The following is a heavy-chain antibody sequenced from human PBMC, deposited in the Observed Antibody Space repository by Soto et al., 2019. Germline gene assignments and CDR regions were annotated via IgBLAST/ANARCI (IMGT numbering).Heavy chain of an antibody. CDR3: VRGYCTTSPCSGHFQF. CDR1: GYKFTTYF. J-gene: IGHJ1*01. V-gene: IGHV1-46*01. CDR2: IHPSGDT. D-gene: IGHD2-15*01. Sequence: RASVKVSCKASGYKFTTYFIHWVRQAPGQGLEWMGMIHPSGDTGYAQKFRGRVTMTIDTSTTTAYMELRNLTSEDTAVYFSVRGYCTTSPCSGHFQFCCQGTLVTVSS.